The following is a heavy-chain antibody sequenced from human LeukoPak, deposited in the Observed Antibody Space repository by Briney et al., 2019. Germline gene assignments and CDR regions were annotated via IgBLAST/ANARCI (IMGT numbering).Heavy chain of an antibody. D-gene: IGHD3-22*01. V-gene: IGHV4-39*07. Sequence: SETLSLTCTVSGGSISSSTYYWGWIRQPPGKGLEWIASMYYIGSTYYNPSLQSRVTISVDTSKNQFSLKLSSVTAADTAVYYCARDLSQPRYYYDSLSAFDIWGQGTMVTVSS. CDR2: MYYIGST. CDR1: GGSISSSTYY. CDR3: ARDLSQPRYYYDSLSAFDI. J-gene: IGHJ3*02.